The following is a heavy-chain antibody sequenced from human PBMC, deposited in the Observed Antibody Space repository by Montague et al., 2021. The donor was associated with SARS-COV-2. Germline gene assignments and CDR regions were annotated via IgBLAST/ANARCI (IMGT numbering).Heavy chain of an antibody. D-gene: IGHD2/OR15-2a*01. CDR1: GFTFSNYA. J-gene: IGHJ6*02. CDR3: ARVLGGYYGMDV. V-gene: IGHV3-30*04. CDR2: IWYDGSNK. Sequence: SLRLSCAASGFTFSNYAMSWVRQAPGKGLEWVAVIWYDGSNKYYADSVKGRFTISRDNSKNTLYLQMNSLRAEDTAVYYCARVLGGYYGMDVWGQGTTVTVSS.